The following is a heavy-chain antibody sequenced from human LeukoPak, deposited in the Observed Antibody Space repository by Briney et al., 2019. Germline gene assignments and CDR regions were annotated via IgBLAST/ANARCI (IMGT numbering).Heavy chain of an antibody. D-gene: IGHD3-3*01. CDR1: GGSISSYY. CDR2: IYYSGST. Sequence: KPSETLSLTCTVSGGSISSYYWSWIRQPPGKGLEWIGYIYYSGSTNYNPSLKSRVTISVDTSKNQFSLKLSSVTAADTAVYYCARDRVEDWSYDFWSGYDYYWYYYMDVWGKGTTVTVSS. CDR3: ARDRVEDWSYDFWSGYDYYWYYYMDV. J-gene: IGHJ6*03. V-gene: IGHV4-59*01.